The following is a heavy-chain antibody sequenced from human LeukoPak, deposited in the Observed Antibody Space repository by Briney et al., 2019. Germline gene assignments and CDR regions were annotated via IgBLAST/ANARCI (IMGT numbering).Heavy chain of an antibody. D-gene: IGHD2-2*01. J-gene: IGHJ4*02. Sequence: ASVKVSCMATGYTFTGYYMHWVRQAPGQGLAWMGWINPNSGGTNYAQKFQGRVTMTRDASISTAYMELSRLRSDDTAVYYCARLASDIVLVPAAVWGQGTLVTVSS. CDR1: GYTFTGYY. V-gene: IGHV1-2*02. CDR2: INPNSGGT. CDR3: ARLASDIVLVPAAV.